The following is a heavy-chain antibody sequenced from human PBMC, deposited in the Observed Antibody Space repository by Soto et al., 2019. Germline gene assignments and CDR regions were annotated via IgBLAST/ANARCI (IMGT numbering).Heavy chain of an antibody. D-gene: IGHD3-22*01. J-gene: IGHJ6*02. CDR2: IYYSGST. CDR1: VGSISSYY. CDR3: ARASHYYDSSGYYPPPYYYGMDV. Sequence: SETLSITCTVSVGSISSYYWSWIRQPPGKGLEWIGYIYYSGSTNYNPSLKSRVTISVDTSKNQFSLKLSSVTAADTAVYYCARASHYYDSSGYYPPPYYYGMDVWGQGTTVTVSS. V-gene: IGHV4-59*01.